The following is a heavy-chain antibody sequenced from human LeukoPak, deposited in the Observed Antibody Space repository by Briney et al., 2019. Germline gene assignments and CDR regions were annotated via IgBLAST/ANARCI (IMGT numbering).Heavy chain of an antibody. Sequence: AASVKVSCMASGYTFTGYYMHWVRQAPGQGLEWMGWINPNSGGTNYAQKFQGRVTMTRDTSISTAYMELSRLRSDDTAVYYCAIIYYYDSSGYYYEDDYWGQGTLVTVSS. V-gene: IGHV1-2*02. CDR1: GYTFTGYY. CDR2: INPNSGGT. CDR3: AIIYYYDSSGYYYEDDY. J-gene: IGHJ4*02. D-gene: IGHD3-22*01.